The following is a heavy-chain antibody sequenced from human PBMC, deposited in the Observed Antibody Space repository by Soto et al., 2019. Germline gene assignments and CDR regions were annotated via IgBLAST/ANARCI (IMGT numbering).Heavy chain of an antibody. V-gene: IGHV3-23*01. CDR2: ISGSGGST. CDR3: AKDPAPGGSSCPNWFAP. Sequence: GGSLRLCCAASGFTFSSYAMSWVRQAPGKGLEWVSAISGSGGSTYYADSVKGRFTISRDNSKNTLYLQMNSLRAEDTAVYYCAKDPAPGGSSCPNWFAPWGQGTLVTVSS. J-gene: IGHJ5*02. D-gene: IGHD6-13*01. CDR1: GFTFSSYA.